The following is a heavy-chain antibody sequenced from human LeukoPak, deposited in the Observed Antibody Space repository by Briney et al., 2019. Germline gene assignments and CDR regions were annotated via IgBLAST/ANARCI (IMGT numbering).Heavy chain of an antibody. CDR3: ARDQNADLGRGCDH. CDR1: GFTFSNHW. V-gene: IGHV3-7*01. CDR2: INEDQSDK. Sequence: PGGSLRLSCAASGFTFSNHWMTWVRQAPGKGLEWVANINEDQSDKYYVDSVKGRFTISRDNAKNSLYLQMNSLRAEDTAIYYCARDQNADLGRGCDHWGQGTLVTVSS. D-gene: IGHD3-22*01. J-gene: IGHJ5*02.